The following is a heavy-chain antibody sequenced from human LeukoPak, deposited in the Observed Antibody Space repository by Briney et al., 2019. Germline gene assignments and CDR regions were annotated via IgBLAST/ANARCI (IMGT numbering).Heavy chain of an antibody. J-gene: IGHJ4*02. D-gene: IGHD2-21*02. V-gene: IGHV4-4*07. CDR2: IYTSGST. CDR1: GGSISSYF. CDR3: ARGSKPGDCHDY. Sequence: PSETLSLTCTVSGGSISSYFWSWIRQPAGKGLEWIGHIYTSGSTNYNPSLKSRVTMSVDTSKNQFSLKLSSVTAADTAVYYCARGSKPGDCHDYWGQGTLVTVSS.